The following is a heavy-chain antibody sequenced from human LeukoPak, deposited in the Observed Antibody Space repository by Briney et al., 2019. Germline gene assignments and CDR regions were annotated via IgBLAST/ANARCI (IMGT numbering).Heavy chain of an antibody. CDR1: GFTFSSYS. CDR2: IYSGGST. J-gene: IGHJ4*02. Sequence: GGSLRLSCAASGFTFSSYSMNWVRQAPGKGLEWVSVIYSGGSTYYADSVKGRFTISRDNSKNTLYLQMNSLRAEDTAVYYCAQGGSGYPFDYWGQGTLVTVSS. V-gene: IGHV3-53*01. D-gene: IGHD3-22*01. CDR3: AQGGSGYPFDY.